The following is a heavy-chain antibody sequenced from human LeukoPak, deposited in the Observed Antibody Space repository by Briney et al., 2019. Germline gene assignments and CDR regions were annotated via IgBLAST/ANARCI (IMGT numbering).Heavy chain of an antibody. CDR2: ISSSGSTI. CDR1: GFTFSDYY. V-gene: IGHV3-11*01. Sequence: PGGSLRLSCAAYGFTFSDYYMSWIRQAPGKGLKWVSYISSSGSTIYYADSVKGRFTISRDNAKNSLYLQMNSLRAEDTAVYYCAREEWELYSYGMDVWGQGTTVTVSS. D-gene: IGHD1-26*01. J-gene: IGHJ6*02. CDR3: AREEWELYSYGMDV.